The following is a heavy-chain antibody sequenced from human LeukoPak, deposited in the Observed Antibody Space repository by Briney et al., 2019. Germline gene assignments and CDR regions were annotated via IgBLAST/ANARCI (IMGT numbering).Heavy chain of an antibody. CDR3: ARLGPPYYDFWSGYYPDY. CDR2: IYPGDSDT. D-gene: IGHD3-3*01. CDR1: GYSFTSYW. Sequence: GESLKISCKGSGYSFTSYWIGWVRQMPGKGLEWMGIIYPGDSDTRYSPSFQGQVTISADKSISTAYLQWSSLKASDTAMYYCARLGPPYYDFWSGYYPDYWGQGTLVTVSS. J-gene: IGHJ4*02. V-gene: IGHV5-51*01.